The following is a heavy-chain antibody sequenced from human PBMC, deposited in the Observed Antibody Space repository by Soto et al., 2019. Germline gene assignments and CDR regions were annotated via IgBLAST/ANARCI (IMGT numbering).Heavy chain of an antibody. CDR1: GGSISSSSYY. J-gene: IGHJ5*02. CDR2: IYYSGST. V-gene: IGHV4-39*01. Sequence: SETLSLTCTVSGGSISSSSYYWGWIRQPPGKGLEWIGSIYYSGSTYYNPSLKSRVTISVDTSKSQFSLKLSSVTAADTAVYFCARHRRVTMVRGVIIRPFDPWGQGTLVTVSS. D-gene: IGHD3-10*01. CDR3: ARHRRVTMVRGVIIRPFDP.